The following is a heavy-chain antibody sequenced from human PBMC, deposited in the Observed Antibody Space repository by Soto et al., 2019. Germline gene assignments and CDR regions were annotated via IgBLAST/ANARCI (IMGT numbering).Heavy chain of an antibody. CDR1: GDSVSSNTAA. D-gene: IGHD6-19*01. V-gene: IGHV6-1*01. CDR2: TYYRSNWRH. Sequence: SQTLSLTCAISGDSVSSNTAAWNWIRSSPSRGLEWLGRTYYRSNWRHDYAVSVKSRITVNPDTSKNHFSLQLNSVTPDDTAVYYFARGVAGRGFDLWGQGTLVTVSS. J-gene: IGHJ4*02. CDR3: ARGVAGRGFDL.